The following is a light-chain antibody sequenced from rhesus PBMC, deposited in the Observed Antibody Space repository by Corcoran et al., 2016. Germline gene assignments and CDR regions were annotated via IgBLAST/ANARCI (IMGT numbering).Light chain of an antibody. Sequence: QAVVTQEPSLTVSPGGTVTLTCGSSAGAVTGSHYPYWFQQKPGQVPTTLIYDTTNKLSWTPARFSGSLLGAKAALTLSGAQPEDEAEYYCWLQYSGAYIFGAGTRLTVL. CDR3: WLQYSGAYI. J-gene: IGLJ1*01. V-gene: IGLV7-88*01. CDR2: DTT. CDR1: AGAVTGSHY.